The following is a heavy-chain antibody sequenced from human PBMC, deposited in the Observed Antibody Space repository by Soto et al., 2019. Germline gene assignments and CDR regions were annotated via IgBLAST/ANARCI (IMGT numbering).Heavy chain of an antibody. D-gene: IGHD2-2*03. CDR3: AREGNLGRWIQPLDS. CDR2: INPSGGST. V-gene: IGHV1-46*01. CDR1: GYTFTSYY. J-gene: IGHJ4*02. Sequence: GASVKVSCKASGYTFTSYYMHWVRQAPGQGLEWMGIINPSGGSTSYAQKFQGRVTMTRDTSTSTVYMELSSLRSEDTAVYYCAREGNLGRWIQPLDSWGQGTLVTVS.